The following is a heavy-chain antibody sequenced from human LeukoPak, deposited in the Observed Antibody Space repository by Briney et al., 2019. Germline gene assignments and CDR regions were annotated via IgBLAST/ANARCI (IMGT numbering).Heavy chain of an antibody. Sequence: PSETLSLTCTVSGGSIRSYYWSWIRQPPGKGLEWIGYVHYSGNTNYNPSLSSRVTISLDTSKSQFSLMLRSLTAADTAMYYCARRYTASPGERFDYWGQGILVTVSS. CDR2: VHYSGNT. D-gene: IGHD2-2*02. J-gene: IGHJ4*02. V-gene: IGHV4-59*08. CDR3: ARRYTASPGERFDY. CDR1: GGSIRSYY.